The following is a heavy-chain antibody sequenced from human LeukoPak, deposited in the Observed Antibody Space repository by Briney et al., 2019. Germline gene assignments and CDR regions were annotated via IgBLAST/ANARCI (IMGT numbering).Heavy chain of an antibody. Sequence: ASVKVSCMASGYTFTGYYMHWVRQAPGQGLEWMGWISPNSGGTNYAQKFQGRVTMTRDTSISTAYMELSRLRSDDTAVYYCARDLGAVAGQFWFDPWGQGTLVTVSS. D-gene: IGHD6-19*01. CDR1: GYTFTGYY. V-gene: IGHV1-2*02. J-gene: IGHJ5*02. CDR3: ARDLGAVAGQFWFDP. CDR2: ISPNSGGT.